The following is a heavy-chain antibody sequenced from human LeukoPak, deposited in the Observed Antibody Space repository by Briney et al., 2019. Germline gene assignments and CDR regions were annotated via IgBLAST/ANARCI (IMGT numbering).Heavy chain of an antibody. CDR1: GFTFSKYW. Sequence: GGSLRLSCAASGFTFSKYWVSWVRQAPGKGLEWVANMNQDGSENYYVDSVKGRFTISRENAKNSLYLQMNSLRAEDTAVYYCARDSDFDYWGQGTLVTVSS. CDR2: MNQDGSEN. CDR3: ARDSDFDY. V-gene: IGHV3-7*01. J-gene: IGHJ4*02. D-gene: IGHD1-26*01.